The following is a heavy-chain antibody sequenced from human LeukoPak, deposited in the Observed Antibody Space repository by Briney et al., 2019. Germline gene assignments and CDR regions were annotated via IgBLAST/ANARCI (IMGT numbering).Heavy chain of an antibody. J-gene: IGHJ4*02. CDR1: GGSISSGDYY. CDR2: IYYSGST. D-gene: IGHD2-21*01. V-gene: IGHV4-30-4*01. CDR3: ARGHNLDY. Sequence: PSQTLSLTCTVSGGSISSGDYYWSWIRQPPGKGLEWIGHIYYSGSTYYNPSLKSQVTISVDTSKYQFSLKLSSVSAADTAVYYWARGHNLDYWGQGTLVTVSS.